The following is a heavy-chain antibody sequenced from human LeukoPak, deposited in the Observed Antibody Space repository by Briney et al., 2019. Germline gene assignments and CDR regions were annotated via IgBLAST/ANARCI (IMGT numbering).Heavy chain of an antibody. V-gene: IGHV3-30-3*01. J-gene: IGHJ6*02. D-gene: IGHD2-2*01. CDR2: ISYDGSNK. CDR3: ARDFTSHWGYYYYYYGMDV. Sequence: GRSLRLSCAASGFTFSSYAMHWVRQAPGKGLEWVAVISYDGSNKYYADPVKGRFTISRDNSKNTLYLQMNSLRAEDTAVYYCARDFTSHWGYYYYYYGMDVWGQGTTVTVSS. CDR1: GFTFSSYA.